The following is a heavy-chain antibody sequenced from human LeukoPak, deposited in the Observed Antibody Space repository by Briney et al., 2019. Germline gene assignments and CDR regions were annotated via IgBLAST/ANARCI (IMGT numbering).Heavy chain of an antibody. V-gene: IGHV1-69*04. CDR2: IIPILGIA. J-gene: IGHJ6*02. CDR3: ARAKANDYSKRPDLYYYYGMDV. D-gene: IGHD4-11*01. CDR1: GGTFSSYA. Sequence: ASVKVSCKASGGTFSSYAISWVRQAPGQGLEWMGRIIPILGIANNAQKFQGRVTITADKSTSTAYMELSSLRSEDTAVYYCARAKANDYSKRPDLYYYYGMDVWGQGTTVTVSS.